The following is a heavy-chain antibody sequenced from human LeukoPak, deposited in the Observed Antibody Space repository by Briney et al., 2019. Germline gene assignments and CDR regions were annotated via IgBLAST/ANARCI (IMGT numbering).Heavy chain of an antibody. J-gene: IGHJ4*02. CDR2: INYNGRDM. Sequence: GGSLRLSCAASGLTFSTFGMSWVRQAPGKGLEWISYINYNGRDMYYADSVKGRFTTSRDNAKDSLYLQMNTLRDEDTAVYYCARDLYSYGRFDYWGQGTLVTISS. V-gene: IGHV3-48*02. CDR3: ARDLYSYGRFDY. CDR1: GLTFSTFG. D-gene: IGHD5-18*01.